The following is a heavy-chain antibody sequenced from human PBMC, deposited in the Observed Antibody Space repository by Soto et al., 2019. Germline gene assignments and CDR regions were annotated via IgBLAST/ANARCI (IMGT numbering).Heavy chain of an antibody. CDR1: GYSISSRFY. Sequence: PEPLSLTCDFSGYSISSRFYWAWVWQPPGKGMEWIFSINHRGNSYYNPSLKSRVTISVDTSKNQGSLKVSSVTAADTAVYYCVRSGDDYGSYIDYWGQGTLVTVSS. CDR3: VRSGDDYGSYIDY. CDR2: INHRGNS. J-gene: IGHJ4*02. V-gene: IGHV4-38-2*01. D-gene: IGHD4-17*01.